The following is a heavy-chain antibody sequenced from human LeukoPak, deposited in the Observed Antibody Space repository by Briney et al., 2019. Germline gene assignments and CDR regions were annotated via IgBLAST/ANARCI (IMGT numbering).Heavy chain of an antibody. Sequence: GASVKVSCKASGYTFTSYDINWVRQATGQGLEWMGIICPGDSDTRYSPSFQGQVTISADKSISTAYLQWSSLKASDTAMYYCARHGAAVAGLSWGQGTLVTVSS. J-gene: IGHJ4*02. CDR2: ICPGDSDT. CDR1: GYTFTSYD. D-gene: IGHD6-19*01. CDR3: ARHGAAVAGLS. V-gene: IGHV5-51*01.